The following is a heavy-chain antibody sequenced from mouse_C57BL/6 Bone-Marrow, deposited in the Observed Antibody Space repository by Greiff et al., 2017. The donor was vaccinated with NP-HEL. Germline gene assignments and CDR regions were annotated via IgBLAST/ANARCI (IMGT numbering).Heavy chain of an antibody. D-gene: IGHD2-5*01. V-gene: IGHV1-42*01. Sequence: EVQLQQSGPELVKPGASVKISCKASGYSFTGYYMNWVKQSPEKSLEWIGEINPSTGGTTYNQKFKAKATLTVDKSSSTAYMQLKSLTSEDSAVYYCARAAYYSNYEAYWGQGTLVTVSA. CDR1: GYSFTGYY. CDR2: INPSTGGT. CDR3: ARAAYYSNYEAY. J-gene: IGHJ3*01.